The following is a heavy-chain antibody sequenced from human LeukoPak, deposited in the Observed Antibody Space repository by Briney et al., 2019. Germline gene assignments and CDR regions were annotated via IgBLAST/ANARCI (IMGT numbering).Heavy chain of an antibody. V-gene: IGHV4-61*02. J-gene: IGHJ4*02. Sequence: SETLSLTCTVSGGSISSGSYYWSWIRQPAGKGLEWIGRIYTSGSTNYNPSLKSRVTISVDTSKNQFSLKLSSVTAADTAVYYCARGPNDFWSGYYTPYFDYWGQGTLVTVSP. CDR2: IYTSGST. CDR3: ARGPNDFWSGYYTPYFDY. CDR1: GGSISSGSYY. D-gene: IGHD3-3*01.